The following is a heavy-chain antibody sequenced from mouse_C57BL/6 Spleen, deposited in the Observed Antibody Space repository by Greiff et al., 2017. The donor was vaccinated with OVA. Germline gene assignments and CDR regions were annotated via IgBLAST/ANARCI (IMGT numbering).Heavy chain of an antibody. Sequence: VQGVESGAELVRPGASVKLSCKASGYTFTDYYINWVKQRPGQGLEWIARIYPGSGNTYYNEKFKGKATLTAEKSSSTAYMQLSSLTSEDSAVYFCARAYYGSSYAMDYWGQGTSVTVSS. CDR2: IYPGSGNT. CDR3: ARAYYGSSYAMDY. CDR1: GYTFTDYY. D-gene: IGHD1-1*01. V-gene: IGHV1-76*01. J-gene: IGHJ4*01.